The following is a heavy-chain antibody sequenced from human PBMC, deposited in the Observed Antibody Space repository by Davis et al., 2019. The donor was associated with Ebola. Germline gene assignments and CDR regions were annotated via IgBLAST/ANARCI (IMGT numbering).Heavy chain of an antibody. CDR3: GVGAIAVDY. J-gene: IGHJ4*02. CDR1: GFTFSSYA. D-gene: IGHD1-26*01. V-gene: IGHV3-30-3*01. CDR2: ISYDGSNK. Sequence: GESLKISCAASGFTFSSYAMHWVRQAPGKGLEWVAVISYDGSNKYYADSVKGRFTISRDNSKNTLYLQMNSLRAEDTAVYYCGVGAIAVDYWGQGSLVTVSS.